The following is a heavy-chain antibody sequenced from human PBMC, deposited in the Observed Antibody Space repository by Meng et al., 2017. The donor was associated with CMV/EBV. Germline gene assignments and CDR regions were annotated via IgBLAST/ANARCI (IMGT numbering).Heavy chain of an antibody. J-gene: IGHJ5*02. D-gene: IGHD3-9*01. CDR1: GFTFSIYS. V-gene: IGHV3-21*01. CDR3: ARGSYYDILTGYLEFDP. CDR2: ISTSSSYI. Sequence: GGSLRLSCAASGFTFSIYSMHWVRQSPGKGLEWVSSISTSSSYIYYADSLKGRFTISRDNAQNSLYLQVNSLRAEDTAVYYCARGSYYDILTGYLEFDPWGQGTLVTVSS.